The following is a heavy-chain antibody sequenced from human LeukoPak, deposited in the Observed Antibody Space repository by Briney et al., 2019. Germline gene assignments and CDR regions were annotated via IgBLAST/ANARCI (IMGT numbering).Heavy chain of an antibody. V-gene: IGHV3-7*01. CDR3: AELGITMIGGV. Sequence: GGSLRLSCAASGFTFSSYWVTWVRQAPGQGLEWVANIQQDGSEKYYVDSVKGRFTISRDNATNSLYLQLNSLRAEDTAVYYCAELGITMIGGVWGKGTTVTISS. CDR2: IQQDGSEK. J-gene: IGHJ6*04. D-gene: IGHD3-10*02. CDR1: GFTFSSYW.